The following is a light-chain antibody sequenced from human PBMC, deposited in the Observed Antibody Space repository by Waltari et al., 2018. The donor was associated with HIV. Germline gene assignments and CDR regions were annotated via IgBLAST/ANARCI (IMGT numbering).Light chain of an antibody. V-gene: IGLV2-11*01. Sequence: QSALTQPRSVSGSPGQSVTISCTGTSSDVGGYNYVSWYQPHPGKAPKLMIYDVSKRPSGVPDRFSGSKSGNTASLTISGRQAEDEADYYCCSYAGSFVVFGGGTKLTVL. CDR2: DVS. CDR1: SSDVGGYNY. CDR3: CSYAGSFVV. J-gene: IGLJ2*01.